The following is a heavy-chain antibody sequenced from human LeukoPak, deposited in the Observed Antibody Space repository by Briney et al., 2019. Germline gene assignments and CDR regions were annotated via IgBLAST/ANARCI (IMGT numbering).Heavy chain of an antibody. V-gene: IGHV3-48*01. CDR2: ISSSSSTI. J-gene: IGHJ4*02. D-gene: IGHD3-3*01. Sequence: GGSLRLSCAASGFTFSNYNMNWVRQAPGKGLEWVSYISSSSSTIYYANSVKGRFTISRDNAKNSLYLQMNSLRVEDTAVFYCARDRGGTDDFWSGYYTGYFDYWGQGTLVTVSS. CDR1: GFTFSNYN. CDR3: ARDRGGTDDFWSGYYTGYFDY.